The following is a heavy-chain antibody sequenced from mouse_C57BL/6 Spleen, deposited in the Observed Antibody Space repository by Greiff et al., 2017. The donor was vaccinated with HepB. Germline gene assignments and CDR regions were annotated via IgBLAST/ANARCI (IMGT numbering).Heavy chain of an antibody. Sequence: VQLQQSGPVLVKPGASVKMSCKASGYTFTDYYMNWVKQSHGKSLEWIGVINPYNGGTSYNQKFKGKATLTVDKSSSTAYMELNSLTSEDSAVYYCARRDYGGYFDVWGTGTTVTVSS. CDR3: ARRDYGGYFDV. V-gene: IGHV1-19*01. CDR1: GYTFTDYY. CDR2: INPYNGGT. J-gene: IGHJ1*03. D-gene: IGHD1-1*01.